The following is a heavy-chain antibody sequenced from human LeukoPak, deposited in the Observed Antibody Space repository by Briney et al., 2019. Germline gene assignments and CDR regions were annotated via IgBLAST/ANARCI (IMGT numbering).Heavy chain of an antibody. J-gene: IGHJ4*02. D-gene: IGHD1-14*01. V-gene: IGHV3-11*01. CDR1: GFTFNDYY. Sequence: GGSLRVSCAASGFTFNDYYMSWIRRAPGKGLEWVSYISSTDSTIYYADSVKGRFTISRDNAKNSLYLQMNSLRAEDTAVYYCASQIEPYYFDYWGQGTLVTVSS. CDR2: ISSTDSTI. CDR3: ASQIEPYYFDY.